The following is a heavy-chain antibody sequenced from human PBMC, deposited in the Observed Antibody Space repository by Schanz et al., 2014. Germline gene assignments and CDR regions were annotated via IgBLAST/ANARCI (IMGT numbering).Heavy chain of an antibody. J-gene: IGHJ4*02. Sequence: QVQLVQSGAEVKEPGASVKVSCKASAYTFTGYYLHWVRQAPGQGLEWMGWISPNSGATIYAQNFQGRVTMTRDTSISTAYMELSRLRSDDTAVYYCARGLVRYFAYWGQGTLVTVSS. CDR3: ARGLVRYFAY. CDR1: AYTFTGYY. D-gene: IGHD2-8*02. V-gene: IGHV1-2*02. CDR2: ISPNSGAT.